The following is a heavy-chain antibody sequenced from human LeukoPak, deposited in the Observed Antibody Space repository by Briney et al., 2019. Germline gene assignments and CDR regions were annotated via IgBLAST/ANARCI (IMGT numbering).Heavy chain of an antibody. V-gene: IGHV4-34*01. CDR3: ARVYDFWSPSFDP. D-gene: IGHD3-3*01. Sequence: HPSETLSLTCAVYGGSFSGYYWSWIRQPPGKGLEWIGEINHSGSTDYNPSLKRRVTISVDTSKNQFSLKLSSVTAADTAVYYCARVYDFWSPSFDPWGQGTLVTVSS. CDR2: INHSGST. J-gene: IGHJ5*02. CDR1: GGSFSGYY.